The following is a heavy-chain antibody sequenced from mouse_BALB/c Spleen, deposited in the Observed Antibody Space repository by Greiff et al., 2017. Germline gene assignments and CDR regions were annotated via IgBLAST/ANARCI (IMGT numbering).Heavy chain of an antibody. J-gene: IGHJ3*01. Sequence: VQLQQSGAELARPGASVKLSCKASGYTFTSYWMQWVKQRPGQGLEWIGAIYPGDGDTRYTQKFKGKATLTADKSSSTAYMQLSSLASEDSAVYYCARGGKGFAYWGQGTLVTVS. CDR1: GYTFTSYW. V-gene: IGHV1-87*01. CDR2: IYPGDGDT. D-gene: IGHD1-3*01. CDR3: ARGGKGFAY.